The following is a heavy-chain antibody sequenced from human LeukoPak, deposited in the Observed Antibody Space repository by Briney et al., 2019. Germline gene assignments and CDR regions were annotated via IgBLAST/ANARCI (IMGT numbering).Heavy chain of an antibody. J-gene: IGHJ4*02. D-gene: IGHD2-15*01. CDR2: ISYHGSDQ. Sequence: PGGSLRLSCAASRFIFSNYAMHWVRQAPGKGLDWVAVISYHGSDQYYADSVKGRFTISRDYSKNTLYLQMNSLRTEDTAVYYCVRQDCSGGSCYLDYWGQGTLVTVSS. CDR3: VRQDCSGGSCYLDY. CDR1: RFIFSNYA. V-gene: IGHV3-30*04.